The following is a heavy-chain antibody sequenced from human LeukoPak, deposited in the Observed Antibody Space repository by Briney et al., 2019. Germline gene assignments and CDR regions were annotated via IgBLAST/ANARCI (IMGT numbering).Heavy chain of an antibody. Sequence: SVKVSSKASGDTFSTYAFNWVRQAPGQGLEWTGGIVPISDTTNYAQTLQGRVTITADKSTNTVYMELSSLTSEDTGVYYCARGASVRVVPMRYYYAMDVWGEGTTVIVSS. CDR1: GDTFSTYA. D-gene: IGHD2-2*01. V-gene: IGHV1-69*06. CDR2: IVPISDTT. CDR3: ARGASVRVVPMRYYYAMDV. J-gene: IGHJ6*04.